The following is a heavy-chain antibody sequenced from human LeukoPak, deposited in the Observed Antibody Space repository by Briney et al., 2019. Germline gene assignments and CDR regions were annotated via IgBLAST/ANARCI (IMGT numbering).Heavy chain of an antibody. CDR2: ISGSGGST. Sequence: PGGSLRLSCAASGFTFSSHAMSWVRQAPGKGLEWVSAISGSGGSTYYADSVKGRFTISRDNSKNTLYLQMNSLRAEDTAVYYCARDLGGGNAFDYWGQGTLVTVFS. V-gene: IGHV3-23*01. CDR3: ARDLGGGNAFDY. J-gene: IGHJ4*02. D-gene: IGHD4-23*01. CDR1: GFTFSSHA.